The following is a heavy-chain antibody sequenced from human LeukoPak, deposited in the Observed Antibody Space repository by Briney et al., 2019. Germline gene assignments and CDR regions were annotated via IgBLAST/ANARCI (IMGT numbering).Heavy chain of an antibody. D-gene: IGHD6-13*01. CDR3: ARATGGAAAADFDP. CDR1: GGSISSVGYY. J-gene: IGHJ5*02. V-gene: IGHV4-31*03. CDR2: IYYTGTTT. Sequence: SETLSVTCTVSGGSISSVGYYWSWIRQHPGKGLEWIGFIYYTGTTTYYNPSLKSRATISVDTSKNHFSLKLTSVTAADTAVYYCARATGGAAAADFDPWGQGTMVTVSS.